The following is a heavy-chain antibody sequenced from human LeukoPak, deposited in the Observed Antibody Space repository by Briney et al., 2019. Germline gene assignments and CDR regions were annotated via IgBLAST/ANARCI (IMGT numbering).Heavy chain of an antibody. CDR1: GFTFSSYW. CDR2: IKQDGSEK. D-gene: IGHD3-22*01. Sequence: GGSLRLSCAASGFTFSSYWMSWVRQAPGKGLEWVANIKQDGSEKYYVDSVKGRFTISRGNAKNSLYLQMNSLRAEDTAVYYYARDPYYDSSGYYDYWGQGTLVTVSS. V-gene: IGHV3-7*01. J-gene: IGHJ4*02. CDR3: ARDPYYDSSGYYDY.